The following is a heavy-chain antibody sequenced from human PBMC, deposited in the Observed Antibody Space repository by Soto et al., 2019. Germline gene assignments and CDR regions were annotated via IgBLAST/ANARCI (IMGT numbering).Heavy chain of an antibody. CDR2: IDPSDSYT. Sequence: PWESLKISCKDSGYSFTSYWISWVRQMPGKGLEWMGRIDPSDSYTNYSPSFQGHVTISADKSISTAYLQWSSLKASDTAMYYCASPIIYGMDVWGQGTTVTVSS. J-gene: IGHJ6*02. V-gene: IGHV5-10-1*01. CDR1: GYSFTSYW. CDR3: ASPIIYGMDV.